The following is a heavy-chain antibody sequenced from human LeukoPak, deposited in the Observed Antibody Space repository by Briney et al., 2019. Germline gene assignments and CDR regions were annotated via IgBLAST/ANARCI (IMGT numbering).Heavy chain of an antibody. CDR3: ARPSTKYSSSSGYFQH. D-gene: IGHD6-6*01. CDR1: GGSFSGYY. Sequence: SETLSLTCAVYGGSFSGYYWSWIRQPPGKGLEWIGEINHSGSTNYNPSLKSRVTISVDTSKNQFSLKLSSVTAADTAVYYCARPSTKYSSSSGYFQHWGQGTLVTVSS. J-gene: IGHJ1*01. V-gene: IGHV4-34*01. CDR2: INHSGST.